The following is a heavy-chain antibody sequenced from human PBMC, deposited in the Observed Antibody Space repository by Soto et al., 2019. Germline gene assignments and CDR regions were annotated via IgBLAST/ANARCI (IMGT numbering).Heavy chain of an antibody. CDR2: IIPIFGTA. V-gene: IGHV1-69*13. J-gene: IGHJ3*02. CDR1: GGTFSSYA. D-gene: IGHD3-16*01. CDR3: ARDYEIGSPIPVGAFDI. Sequence: ASVKVSCKASGGTFSSYAISWVRQAPGQGLEWMGGIIPIFGTANYAQKFQGRVTITADESTSTAYMGLSSLRSEDTAVYYCARDYEIGSPIPVGAFDIWGQGTMVTVSS.